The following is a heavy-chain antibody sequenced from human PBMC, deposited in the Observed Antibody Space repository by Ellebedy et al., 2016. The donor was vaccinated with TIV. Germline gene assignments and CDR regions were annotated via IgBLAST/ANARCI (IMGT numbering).Heavy chain of an antibody. CDR3: ASDGSYGDYRSPTHAFVM. V-gene: IGHV3-7*01. CDR1: GFSFSSYW. D-gene: IGHD4-17*01. Sequence: GGSLRLSCAASGFSFSSYWMAWVRQAPGKGLEWVANINQDGREKYYVDSVKGRFTISRDNAQTSLYLQMNSLGADDTARYYCASDGSYGDYRSPTHAFVMWGQGTMVSVSS. CDR2: INQDGREK. J-gene: IGHJ3*02.